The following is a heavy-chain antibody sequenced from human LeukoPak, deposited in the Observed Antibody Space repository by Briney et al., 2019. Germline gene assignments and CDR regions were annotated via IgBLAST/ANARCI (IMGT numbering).Heavy chain of an antibody. V-gene: IGHV3-33*01. Sequence: GGSLRLSCAASGFIFSNYGMHWVRQAPGKGLEWVALIWYDGSKKYYADSVKGRFTISRDNSKNTLYLQMNSLRVEDTAVFYCARDSYGPDYWGQGTLVTVSS. D-gene: IGHD3-16*01. J-gene: IGHJ4*02. CDR2: IWYDGSKK. CDR1: GFIFSNYG. CDR3: ARDSYGPDY.